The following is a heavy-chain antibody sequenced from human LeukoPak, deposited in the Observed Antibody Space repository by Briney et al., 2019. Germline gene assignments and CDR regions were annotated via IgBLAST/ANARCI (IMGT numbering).Heavy chain of an antibody. J-gene: IGHJ4*02. CDR2: IYYSGST. Sequence: SETLSLTCTVSGGSISSGDYYWSWIRQPPGKGLEWIGYIYYSGSTYYNPSLRSRVTISVDTSKNQFSLKLSSVTAADTAVYYCARDCSGGSCYVGGQGTLVTVSS. V-gene: IGHV4-30-4*01. D-gene: IGHD2-15*01. CDR3: ARDCSGGSCYV. CDR1: GGSISSGDYY.